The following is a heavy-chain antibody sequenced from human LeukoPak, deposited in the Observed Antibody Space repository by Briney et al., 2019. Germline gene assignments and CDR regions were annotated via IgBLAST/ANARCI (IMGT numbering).Heavy chain of an antibody. CDR1: GFSFSSSW. J-gene: IGHJ4*02. D-gene: IGHD2-8*01. V-gene: IGHV3-7*01. CDR3: ARDQFTKGDY. Sequence: GGSLRLSCAASGFSFSSSWMTWVRQAPGKGLEWVGNIDQDGSSKYYVDSVKGRFTISRDNVKNSLYLQMNSLRADDTAAYYCARDQFTKGDYWGQGTLVTVSS. CDR2: IDQDGSSK.